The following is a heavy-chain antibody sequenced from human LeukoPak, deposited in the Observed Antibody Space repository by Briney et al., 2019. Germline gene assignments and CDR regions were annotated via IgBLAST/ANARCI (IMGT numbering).Heavy chain of an antibody. CDR1: GFTFSSYS. D-gene: IGHD3-10*01. CDR2: ISYDGSNK. Sequence: PGGSLRLSCAASGFTFSSYSMHWVRQAPGKGLEWVAVISYDGSNKYYADSVKGRFTISRDNSKNTLYLQMNSLRAEDTAVYYCARDSQLWFGELPHAGLDYWGQGTLVTVSS. V-gene: IGHV3-30*03. CDR3: ARDSQLWFGELPHAGLDY. J-gene: IGHJ4*02.